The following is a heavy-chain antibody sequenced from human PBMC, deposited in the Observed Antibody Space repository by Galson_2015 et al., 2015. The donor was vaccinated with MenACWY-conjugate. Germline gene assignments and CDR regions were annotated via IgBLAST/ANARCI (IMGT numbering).Heavy chain of an antibody. J-gene: IGHJ6*02. CDR2: INSDGSST. CDR1: GFTFSSYC. CDR3: ARVERCSHDRKLQLTYYYYGMDV. Sequence: SLRLSCAASGFTFSSYCMHWVRQAPGKGLEWVSRINSDGSSTSYADSVKGRFTISRDNAKNTLYLQMNSLRAEDTAVYYCARVERCSHDRKLQLTYYYYGMDVWGQGTTVTVSS. V-gene: IGHV3-74*01. D-gene: IGHD6-13*01.